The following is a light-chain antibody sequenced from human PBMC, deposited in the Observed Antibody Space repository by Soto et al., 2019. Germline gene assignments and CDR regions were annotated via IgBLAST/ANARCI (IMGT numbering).Light chain of an antibody. Sequence: QSALTQPPSASGSPGQAVTISCTGTSSDVGAYDYVSWYQQHPGKAPKLIIYEVNKRPSGVPDRFSGSKSGNTASLTVSGLQAEDEADYHCSSFAGGTTVVFGGGTKVTVL. CDR1: SSDVGAYDY. CDR3: SSFAGGTTVV. CDR2: EVN. J-gene: IGLJ2*01. V-gene: IGLV2-8*01.